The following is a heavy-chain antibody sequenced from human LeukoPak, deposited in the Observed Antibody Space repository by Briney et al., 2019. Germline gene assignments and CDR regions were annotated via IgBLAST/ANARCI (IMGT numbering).Heavy chain of an antibody. Sequence: GGSLRLSCAASGFTFSSFWMSWVRQAPGKGLEWVANINQDGSQKDYVDSVKGRFTISRDNAKNSLFLQMNNVRAEDSAVYSCARDPRYYSDLYYFDYWGQGTLVTVSS. J-gene: IGHJ4*02. CDR1: GFTFSSFW. CDR3: ARDPRYYSDLYYFDY. CDR2: INQDGSQK. V-gene: IGHV3-7*01. D-gene: IGHD3-22*01.